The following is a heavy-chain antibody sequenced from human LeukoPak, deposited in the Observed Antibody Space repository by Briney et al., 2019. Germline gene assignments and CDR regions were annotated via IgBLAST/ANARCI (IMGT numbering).Heavy chain of an antibody. CDR2: ISYSGST. D-gene: IGHD4-23*01. CDR3: AREGYSGNVNGFDY. J-gene: IGHJ4*02. Sequence: SETLSLTCTVSGGSISSYGWSWIRQPPGEGLEWIGYISYSGSTNYNPPLTSRVTISLDTSKNQFSLKLSSVTAADTAVYYCAREGYSGNVNGFDYWGQGTLVTVSS. V-gene: IGHV4-59*12. CDR1: GGSISSYG.